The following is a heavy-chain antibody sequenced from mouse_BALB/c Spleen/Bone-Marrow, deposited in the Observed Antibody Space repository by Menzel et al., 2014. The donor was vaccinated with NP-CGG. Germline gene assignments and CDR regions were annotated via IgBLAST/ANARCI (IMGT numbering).Heavy chain of an antibody. CDR1: GYTFTDYN. D-gene: IGHD3-2*01. CDR2: INPDNGGT. V-gene: IGHV1-18*01. Sequence: VQLQQSGPELVKPGASVKIPCKASGYTFTDYNMDWVKQSHGKSLEWIGDINPDNGGTIYNQKFKGKAILTVDKSSSTAYMELRSLTSEDTAVYYCAREDSSGYDAMDYWGQGTSVTVSS. J-gene: IGHJ4*01. CDR3: AREDSSGYDAMDY.